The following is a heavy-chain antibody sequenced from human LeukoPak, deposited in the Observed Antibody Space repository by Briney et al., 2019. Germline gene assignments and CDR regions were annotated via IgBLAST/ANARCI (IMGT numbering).Heavy chain of an antibody. CDR1: GFTFSSYE. CDR2: ISSSGSTI. CDR3: ATDGAGFDT. V-gene: IGHV3-48*03. J-gene: IGHJ5*02. Sequence: QPGGSLRLSCAASGFTFSSYEMNWVRQAPGKGLEWVSYISSSGSTIYYADSVKGRFTISRDNAKKSLCLEMNNLRAEDTAVYYCATDGAGFDTWGQGVLVTVSS.